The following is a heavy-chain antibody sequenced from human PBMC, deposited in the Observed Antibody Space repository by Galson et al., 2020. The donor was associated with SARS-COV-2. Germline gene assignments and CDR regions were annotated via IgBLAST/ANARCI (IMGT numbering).Heavy chain of an antibody. CDR2: IYYSGST. V-gene: IGHV4-59*01. CDR3: ARAGYSSSWYPRNNWFDP. D-gene: IGHD6-13*01. J-gene: IGHJ5*02. Sequence: ETSETLSLTCTVSGGSINSYYWNWIRQPPGKGLEWIGYIYYSGSTNYNPSLKSRVTISVDTSKNQFSLKLSSVTAADTAVYYCARAGYSSSWYPRNNWFDPWGQGTLVTVSS. CDR1: GGSINSYY.